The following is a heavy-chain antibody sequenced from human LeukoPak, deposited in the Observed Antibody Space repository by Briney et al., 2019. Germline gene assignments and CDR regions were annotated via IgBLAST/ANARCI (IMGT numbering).Heavy chain of an antibody. CDR3: AASTYSSSWYLNWFDP. V-gene: IGHV4-39*01. CDR2: IYYSGNT. CDR1: GGSFSGYY. D-gene: IGHD6-13*01. J-gene: IGHJ5*02. Sequence: PSETLSLTCAVYGGSFSGYYWGWIRQPPGKGLEWIGSIYYSGNTYYNPSLKSRVTISVDTSKNQFSLKLSSVTAADTAVYYCAASTYSSSWYLNWFDPWGQGTLVTVSS.